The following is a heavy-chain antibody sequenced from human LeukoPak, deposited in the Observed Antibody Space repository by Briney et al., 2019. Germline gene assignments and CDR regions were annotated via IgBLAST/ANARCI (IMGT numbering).Heavy chain of an antibody. CDR3: AREGSGYDYYYFDY. D-gene: IGHD5-12*01. V-gene: IGHV4-39*07. CDR1: GGSISSSSYY. J-gene: IGHJ4*02. Sequence: PSETLSLTCTVSGGSISSSSYYWGWIRQPPGKGLEWIGSIYYSGSTYYNPSLKSRVTISVDTSKNQFSLKLSSVTAADTAVYYCAREGSGYDYYYFDYWGQGTLVTVSS. CDR2: IYYSGST.